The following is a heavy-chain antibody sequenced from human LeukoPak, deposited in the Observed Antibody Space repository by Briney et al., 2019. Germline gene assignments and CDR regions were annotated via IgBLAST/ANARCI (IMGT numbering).Heavy chain of an antibody. CDR3: ARGLGVTTAPRNYYYYMDV. CDR2: ISAYNGNT. CDR1: GYTFTSYG. Sequence: ASVQVSCKASGYTFTSYGISWVRQAPGQGLEWMGWISAYNGNTNYAQKLQGRVTMTTDTSTSTAYMELRSLRSDDTAVYYCARGLGVTTAPRNYYYYMDVWGKGTTVTVSS. D-gene: IGHD4-11*01. V-gene: IGHV1-18*01. J-gene: IGHJ6*03.